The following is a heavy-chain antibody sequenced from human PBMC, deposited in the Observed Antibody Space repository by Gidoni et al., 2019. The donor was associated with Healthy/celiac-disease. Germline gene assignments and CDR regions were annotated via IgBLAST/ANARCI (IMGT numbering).Heavy chain of an antibody. Sequence: EVQLLESGGGLVQPGGSLRLSCAASGFTFRSYAMSWVRQAPGKGLEWVSAISGSGGSTYYADSVKGRFTISRDNSKNTLYLQMNSLRAEDTAVYYCAKDLIDADNWNDGKYWGQGTLVTVSS. J-gene: IGHJ4*02. CDR2: ISGSGGST. V-gene: IGHV3-23*01. CDR3: AKDLIDADNWNDGKY. CDR1: GFTFRSYA. D-gene: IGHD1-1*01.